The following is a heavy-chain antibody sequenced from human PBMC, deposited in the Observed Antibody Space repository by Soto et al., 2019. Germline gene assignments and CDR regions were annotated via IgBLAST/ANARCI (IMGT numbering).Heavy chain of an antibody. CDR3: ATGGYCSSTNCYNFFDY. CDR2: IYPGHSDT. V-gene: IGHV5-51*01. CDR1: GYSFTTYW. Sequence: GESLKISCKGSGYSFTTYWIGWVRQMPWKGLEWMGIIYPGHSDTRYSPPFHGQVSISADKSITTAYLQWSSLKASDTAMYYCATGGYCSSTNCYNFFDYCGQGTLVTVSS. J-gene: IGHJ4*02. D-gene: IGHD2-2*02.